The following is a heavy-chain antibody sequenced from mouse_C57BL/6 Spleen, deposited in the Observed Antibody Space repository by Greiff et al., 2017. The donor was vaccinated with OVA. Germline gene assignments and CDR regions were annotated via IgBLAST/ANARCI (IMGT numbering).Heavy chain of an antibody. D-gene: IGHD2-4*01. J-gene: IGHJ1*03. V-gene: IGHV1-42*01. Sequence: EVKLQQSGPELVKPGASVKISCKASGYSFTGYYMNWVKQSPEKSLEWIGEINPSTGGTTYNQKFKAKATLTVDKSSSTAYMQLKSLTSEDSAVYYCASYDYGWYFDVWGTGTTVTVSS. CDR3: ASYDYGWYFDV. CDR2: INPSTGGT. CDR1: GYSFTGYY.